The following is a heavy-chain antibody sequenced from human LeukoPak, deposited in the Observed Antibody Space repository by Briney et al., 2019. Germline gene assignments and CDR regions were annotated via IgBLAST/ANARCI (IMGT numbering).Heavy chain of an antibody. CDR1: GFSFSSYE. J-gene: IGHJ4*02. CDR2: ISYDGSNK. Sequence: GGSLRLSCAASGFSFSSYEMNWVRQAPGKGLEWVAVISYDGSNKYYADSVKGRFTISKDSAENSLYLQMNSLRDEDTAVYYCARDPTLSYWGQGTWVTVSS. CDR3: ARDPTLSY. V-gene: IGHV3-30*03.